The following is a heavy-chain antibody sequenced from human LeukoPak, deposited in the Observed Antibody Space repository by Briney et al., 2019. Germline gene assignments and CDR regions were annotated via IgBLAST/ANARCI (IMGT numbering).Heavy chain of an antibody. CDR3: ASGTGYSSSWNFDY. CDR2: ISPIFGTA. J-gene: IGHJ4*02. Sequence: SVKVSCTASGGTFSSYAISWGRQAPGQGIEWMGGISPIFGTANYAQKCQGRVTIPSDESTSTAYMELSSLRSKETAVYYCASGTGYSSSWNFDYWGQGTLVTVSS. V-gene: IGHV1-69*13. CDR1: GGTFSSYA. D-gene: IGHD6-13*01.